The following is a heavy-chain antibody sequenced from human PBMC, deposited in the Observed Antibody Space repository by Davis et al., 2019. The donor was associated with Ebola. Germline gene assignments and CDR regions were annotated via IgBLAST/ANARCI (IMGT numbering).Heavy chain of an antibody. V-gene: IGHV1-2*02. J-gene: IGHJ4*02. CDR2: INPNSGGT. CDR3: ARLEMTTVTSLDY. CDR1: GGTFSSYA. D-gene: IGHD4-17*01. Sequence: ASVKVSCKASGGTFSSYAISWVRQAPGQGLEWMGWINPNSGGTNYAQKFQGRVTMTRDTSISTAYMELSRLRSDDTAVYYCARLEMTTVTSLDYWGQGTLVTVSS.